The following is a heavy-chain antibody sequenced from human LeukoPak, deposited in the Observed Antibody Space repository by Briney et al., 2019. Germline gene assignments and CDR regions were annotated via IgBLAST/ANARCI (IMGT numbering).Heavy chain of an antibody. Sequence: GESLKISCKGSGYSFTSYWIGWVRQMPGKGLEWMGIIYPGDSDTRYSPSFQGQVTISADKSISTAYLQWSSLKGSDTAMYYCAGIRITMVRGVDNWFDPWGQGTLVTVSS. D-gene: IGHD3-10*01. CDR2: IYPGDSDT. CDR1: GYSFTSYW. CDR3: AGIRITMVRGVDNWFDP. J-gene: IGHJ5*02. V-gene: IGHV5-51*01.